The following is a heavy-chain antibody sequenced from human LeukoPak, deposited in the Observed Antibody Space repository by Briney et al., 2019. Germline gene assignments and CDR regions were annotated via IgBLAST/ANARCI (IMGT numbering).Heavy chain of an antibody. CDR2: INPNSGGT. D-gene: IGHD6-19*01. CDR3: ARLIPGYSSGWYDY. CDR1: GYTFTGYC. J-gene: IGHJ4*02. Sequence: ASVKVSCKASGYTFTGYCMHWVRQAPGQGLEWMGRINPNSGGTNYAQEFQGRVTMTRDTSISTAYMELSRLRSDDTAVYYCARLIPGYSSGWYDYWGQGTLVTVSS. V-gene: IGHV1-2*06.